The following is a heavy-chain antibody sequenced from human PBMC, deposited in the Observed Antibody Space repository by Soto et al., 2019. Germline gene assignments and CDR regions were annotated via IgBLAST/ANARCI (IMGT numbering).Heavy chain of an antibody. CDR3: ARDGYCSGGSCYFERPLDY. D-gene: IGHD2-15*01. Sequence: ASVKVSCKASGYPFPSSDINWVRQATGQGLEWMGWMNPNSGNTGYAQKFQGRVTMTRNTSINTAYMELSSLRSEDTAVYYCARDGYCSGGSCYFERPLDYWGQGTLVTVSS. CDR1: GYPFPSSD. V-gene: IGHV1-8*01. CDR2: MNPNSGNT. J-gene: IGHJ4*02.